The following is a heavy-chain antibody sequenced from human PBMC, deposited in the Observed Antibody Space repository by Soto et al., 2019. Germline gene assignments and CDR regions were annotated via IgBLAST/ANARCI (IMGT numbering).Heavy chain of an antibody. J-gene: IGHJ5*02. CDR3: ARVQGGGNWFDP. V-gene: IGHV4-59*06. Sequence: PSETLSLTCTVXXXYITNYYXSXILQPPWKCLELICYIYYSGSTYYNPSLKCRVTISVDTSKNPFSLKLSSVTAADTAVYYCARVQGGGNWFDPWGQGTLVTVS. CDR2: IYYSGST. CDR1: XXYITNYY. D-gene: IGHD2-15*01.